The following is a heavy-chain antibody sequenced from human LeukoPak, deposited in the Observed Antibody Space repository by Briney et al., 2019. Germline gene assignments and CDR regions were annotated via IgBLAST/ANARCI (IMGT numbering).Heavy chain of an antibody. J-gene: IGHJ6*04. Sequence: GGSLRLSCAASGFTFSNSAMNWVRQAPGKGLEWVSYISSSGSTIYYADSVKGRFTISRDNAKNSLYLQMNSLRAEDTAVYYCAELGITMIGGVWGKGTTVTISS. CDR3: AELGITMIGGV. CDR2: ISSSGSTI. V-gene: IGHV3-48*03. D-gene: IGHD3-10*02. CDR1: GFTFSNSA.